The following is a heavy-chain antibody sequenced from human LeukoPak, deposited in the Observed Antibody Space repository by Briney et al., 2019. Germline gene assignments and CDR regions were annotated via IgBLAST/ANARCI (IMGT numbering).Heavy chain of an antibody. V-gene: IGHV3-23*01. CDR3: AKDQEASYGMDV. CDR1: GLAVSTSV. Sequence: GGSLRPPCATFGLAVSTSVIYWFCQAPGKGLEWVSAISGSGGSTYYADSVKGRFTISRDNSKNTLYLQMNSLRAEDTAVYYCAKDQEASYGMDVWGQGTTVTVSS. J-gene: IGHJ6*02. CDR2: ISGSGGST.